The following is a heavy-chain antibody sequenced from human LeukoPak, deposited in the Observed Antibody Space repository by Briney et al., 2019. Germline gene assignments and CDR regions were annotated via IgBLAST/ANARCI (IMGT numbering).Heavy chain of an antibody. Sequence: GGSLRLSCAASGFTFSSSEMNWVRQAPGKGPEWLSYISTSGGTIYYADSVKGRFTISKDNAKNPLYLQMYSLRAEDTAVYYCARDGNGYYFDYWGQGTPVTVSS. CDR2: ISTSGGTI. CDR3: ARDGNGYYFDY. V-gene: IGHV3-48*03. J-gene: IGHJ4*02. CDR1: GFTFSSSE.